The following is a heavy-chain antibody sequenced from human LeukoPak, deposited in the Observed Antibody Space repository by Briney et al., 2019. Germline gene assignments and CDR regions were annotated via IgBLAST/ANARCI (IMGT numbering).Heavy chain of an antibody. J-gene: IGHJ6*02. CDR1: GYTFTSYA. D-gene: IGHD2-2*01. V-gene: IGHV7-4-1*02. Sequence: ASVKVSCKASGYTFTSYAMNWVRQAPGQGLEWMGWINTNTGNPTYAQGFTGRFVFSLDTSVSTAYLQISSLKAEDTAVYYCALGYCSSTSCLGVYYGMDVWGQGTTVTVPS. CDR2: INTNTGNP. CDR3: ALGYCSSTSCLGVYYGMDV.